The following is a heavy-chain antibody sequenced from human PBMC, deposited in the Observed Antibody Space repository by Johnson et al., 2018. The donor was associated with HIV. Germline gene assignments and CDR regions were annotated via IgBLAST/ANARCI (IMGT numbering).Heavy chain of an antibody. J-gene: IGHJ3*02. Sequence: VQLVESGGGLVQPGASLRLSCPASGFTFSSYWLSWVRQAPGKGLEWVANIKQDGSNKYYADSVKGRFTISRDNSKNTLYLQMNSLRAEETAVYYCAKVALTTVTTPGRDAFDIWGPGTMVTVSS. CDR3: AKVALTTVTTPGRDAFDI. V-gene: IGHV3-7*01. D-gene: IGHD4-17*01. CDR2: IKQDGSNK. CDR1: GFTFSSYW.